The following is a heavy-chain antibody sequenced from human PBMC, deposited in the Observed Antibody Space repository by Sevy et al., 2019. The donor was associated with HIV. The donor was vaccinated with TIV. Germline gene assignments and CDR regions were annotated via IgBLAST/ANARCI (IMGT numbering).Heavy chain of an antibody. CDR3: ERGGAVAGPDAFDI. CDR1: GFTFSSYA. Sequence: GGSLRLSCAASGFTFSSYAMHWVRQAPGKGLEWVAVISYDGSNKYYADSVKGRFTISRDNSKNTLYLQMNSLRAEDTAVYYCERGGAVAGPDAFDIWGQGTMVTVSS. D-gene: IGHD6-19*01. J-gene: IGHJ3*02. CDR2: ISYDGSNK. V-gene: IGHV3-30-3*01.